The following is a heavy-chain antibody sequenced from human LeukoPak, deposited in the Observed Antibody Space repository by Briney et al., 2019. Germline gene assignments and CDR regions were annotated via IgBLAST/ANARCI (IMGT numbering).Heavy chain of an antibody. CDR3: AKDGLDYSGYDYNWFDP. CDR2: IRYDGSNK. Sequence: PGGSLRLSCAASGFTFSSYGMHWVRQAPGKGLEWVAFIRYDGSNKYYADSVKGRFTISRDNSKNTLYLQMHILSAENAAVYYCAKDGLDYSGYDYNWFDPGGQGTLVTVSS. J-gene: IGHJ5*02. CDR1: GFTFSSYG. V-gene: IGHV3-30*02. D-gene: IGHD5-12*01.